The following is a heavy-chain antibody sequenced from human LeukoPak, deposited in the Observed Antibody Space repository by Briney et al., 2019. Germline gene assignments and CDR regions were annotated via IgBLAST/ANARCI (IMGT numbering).Heavy chain of an antibody. CDR3: AKFALRYCSGGSCHPLDY. D-gene: IGHD2-15*01. V-gene: IGHV3-23*01. CDR1: GFTFSSYG. J-gene: IGHJ4*02. Sequence: GGSLRLSCAASGFTFSSYGMSWVRQAPGKGLEWVSATSGSGGSTYYADSVKGRFIISRDNSKNTLYLQMNSLRAEDTAVYYCAKFALRYCSGGSCHPLDYWGQGTLVTVSS. CDR2: TSGSGGST.